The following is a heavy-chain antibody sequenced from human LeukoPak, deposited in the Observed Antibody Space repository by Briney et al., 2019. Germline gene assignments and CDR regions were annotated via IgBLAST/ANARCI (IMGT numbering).Heavy chain of an antibody. CDR2: ISTYSGTT. D-gene: IGHD6-13*01. CDR3: ARDPLYTSSWYVVPDY. Sequence: ASVKVSCKASGYTFTSYGISWVRQAPGQGLEWMGWISTYSGTTNYTQKLQGRVTMTTDTSTTTAYMGLRSLRSDDTAVYYCARDPLYTSSWYVVPDYWGQGTLVTVSS. V-gene: IGHV1-18*01. CDR1: GYTFTSYG. J-gene: IGHJ4*02.